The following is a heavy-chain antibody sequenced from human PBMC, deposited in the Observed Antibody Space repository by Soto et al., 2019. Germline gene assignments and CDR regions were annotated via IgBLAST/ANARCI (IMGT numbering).Heavy chain of an antibody. J-gene: IGHJ4*02. Sequence: SETMSLSCSVSGGSMSEYFWSWIRQSTGKGLEWIGYIYSLGSTDYNPSLKSRVTISVDTSKRQFSLRLTSVPAADTAVYYCATDGDEGSGSPYPAYWGPGTQVTVSS. CDR2: IYSLGST. D-gene: IGHD3-10*01. CDR1: GGSMSEYF. V-gene: IGHV4-59*01. CDR3: ATDGDEGSGSPYPAY.